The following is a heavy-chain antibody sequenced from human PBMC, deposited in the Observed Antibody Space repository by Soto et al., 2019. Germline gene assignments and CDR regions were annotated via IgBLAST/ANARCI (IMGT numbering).Heavy chain of an antibody. CDR3: AHRRGEGSSGYYLSRDFDY. CDR2: IYWDDDK. V-gene: IGHV2-5*02. Sequence: QITLKETGPALVKPTQTLTLTCTFSGFSLSTSGVGVGWIRQPPGKALEWLALIYWDDDKRYSPSVKSRLTITKDTSKNQVVLTMSNMDPVDTATYYCAHRRGEGSSGYYLSRDFDYWGQGILVTVSS. CDR1: GFSLSTSGVG. J-gene: IGHJ4*02. D-gene: IGHD3-22*01.